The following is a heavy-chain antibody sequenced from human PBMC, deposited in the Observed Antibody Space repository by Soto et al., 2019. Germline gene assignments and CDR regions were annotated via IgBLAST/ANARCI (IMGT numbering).Heavy chain of an antibody. CDR1: GFTFDDYA. Sequence: EVQLVESGGGLVQPGRSLRLSCAASGFTFDDYAMHWVRQAPGKGLEWVSGISWNSGSIGYADSVKGRFTISRDNAKNSLYLQMNSLRAEDTAFYYCAKGNYGAGLGYMDVGGKGTTVTVSS. CDR3: AKGNYGAGLGYMDV. CDR2: ISWNSGSI. J-gene: IGHJ6*03. V-gene: IGHV3-9*01. D-gene: IGHD3-10*01.